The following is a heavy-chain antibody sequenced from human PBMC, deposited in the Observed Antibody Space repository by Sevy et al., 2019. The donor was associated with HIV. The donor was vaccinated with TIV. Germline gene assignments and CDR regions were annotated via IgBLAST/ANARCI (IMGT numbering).Heavy chain of an antibody. CDR1: GFTFGDHA. Sequence: GGSLRLSCIASGFTFGDHAMSWFRQAPGKGLEWVGFIKSKTYGGTTEYAASVKGRFIISRDDSKNIAYLQMNSLKTEDTAVYYCTRDLYGSGWFYFDYWGQGTLVTVSS. CDR2: IKSKTYGGTT. D-gene: IGHD6-19*01. V-gene: IGHV3-49*03. CDR3: TRDLYGSGWFYFDY. J-gene: IGHJ4*02.